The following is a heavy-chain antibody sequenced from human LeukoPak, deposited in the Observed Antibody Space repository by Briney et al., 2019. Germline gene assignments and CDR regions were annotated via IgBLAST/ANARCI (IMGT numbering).Heavy chain of an antibody. D-gene: IGHD2-2*01. J-gene: IGHJ4*02. CDR3: ARALGYCDSSSCSTGNFDY. V-gene: IGHV3-7*01. CDR1: GFTFSSSW. CDR2: IKQDGSEK. Sequence: GGSLRLSCAASGFTFSSSWMSWVRQAPGKGLEWVANIKQDGSEKYYVDSVKGRFTISRDNDKNSLYLQMNSLRAEDTAMYYCARALGYCDSSSCSTGNFDYWGQGTLVTVSS.